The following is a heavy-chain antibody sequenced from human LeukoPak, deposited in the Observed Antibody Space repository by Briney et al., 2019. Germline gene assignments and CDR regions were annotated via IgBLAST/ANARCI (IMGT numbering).Heavy chain of an antibody. V-gene: IGHV4-59*12. CDR3: ARGLGYSGYDQYYYYYMDV. D-gene: IGHD5-12*01. J-gene: IGHJ6*03. CDR2: IFYSVST. CDR1: GGFISSYY. Sequence: SDTLFLTCTVAGGFISSYYWSLIRKPPGKGLEWIGYIFYSVSTNYNPSLKSRVTISVDTSKTQFSLKLSSVTAADTAVYHCARGLGYSGYDQYYYYYMDVWGKGTTVTVSS.